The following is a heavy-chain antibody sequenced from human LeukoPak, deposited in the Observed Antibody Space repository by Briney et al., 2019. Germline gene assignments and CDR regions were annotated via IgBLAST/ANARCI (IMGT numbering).Heavy chain of an antibody. Sequence: PSETLSLTCTVSGGSISSYYWSWLRQPPGKGLEWIGYIYYSGSTNYNPSLKSRVTISMYTSKNQFSLKLTSVTAADTAVYYCARLDGNWNYFDYWGQGTLVTVSS. J-gene: IGHJ4*02. D-gene: IGHD1-20*01. V-gene: IGHV4-59*08. CDR3: ARLDGNWNYFDY. CDR1: GGSISSYY. CDR2: IYYSGST.